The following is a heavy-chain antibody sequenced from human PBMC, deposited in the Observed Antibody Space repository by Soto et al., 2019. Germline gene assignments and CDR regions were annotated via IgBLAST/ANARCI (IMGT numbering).Heavy chain of an antibody. J-gene: IGHJ5*02. CDR3: ARHNSQKYGTPAASSWFHP. D-gene: IGHD2-15*01. V-gene: IGHV1-46*01. CDR2: INPSGDSR. CDR1: GFSFSDYF. Sequence: ASVKVSCKASGFSFSDYFMHWVRQSPGQGLEWMGIINPSGDSRNYAQKFQGRVTITRDTSTSTVYMDLSSLRYEDMAVYYCARHNSQKYGTPAASSWFHPWGQGTPGTGSA.